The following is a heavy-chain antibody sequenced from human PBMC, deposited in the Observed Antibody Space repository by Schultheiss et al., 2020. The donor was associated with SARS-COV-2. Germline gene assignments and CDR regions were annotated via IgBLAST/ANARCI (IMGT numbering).Heavy chain of an antibody. CDR3: AKGGGVAYWFYLDY. V-gene: IGHV3-30*04. CDR2: ISYDGSNK. J-gene: IGHJ4*02. Sequence: GGSLRLSCAASGFTFSSYAMHWVRQAPGKGLEWVAVISYDGSNKYYADAVKGRFTISRDNSKNTMYLQMNSLRVEDTAVYYCAKGGGVAYWFYLDYWGQGTLVTVSS. D-gene: IGHD3-3*01. CDR1: GFTFSSYA.